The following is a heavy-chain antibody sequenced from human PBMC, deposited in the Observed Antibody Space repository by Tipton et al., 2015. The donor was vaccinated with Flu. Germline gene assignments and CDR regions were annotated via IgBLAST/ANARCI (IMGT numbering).Heavy chain of an antibody. D-gene: IGHD3-10*01. CDR3: ARDRGWPAALDY. Sequence: LSCAVYGGSFSGYYWNWIRQPPGKGLEWIGFSYYSGSTAYNPSLRSRVTISVDTSRNQFSLNLKSVTAADTAVYYCARDRGWPAALDYWSQGILVTVSS. CDR1: GGSFSGYY. J-gene: IGHJ4*02. V-gene: IGHV4-59*01. CDR2: SYYSGST.